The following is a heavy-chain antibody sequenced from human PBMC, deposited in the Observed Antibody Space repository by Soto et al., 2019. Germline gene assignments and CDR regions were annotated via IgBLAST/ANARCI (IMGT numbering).Heavy chain of an antibody. Sequence: QITLKESGPTLVKPTQTLTLTCTFSGFSLSTSGVGVGWIRQPPGTALEWLALIYWDDDKRSSPSLKSRLTIPKDTSKNQVVLTMTNMVPVDTATYYCAHSLIPNWGSRGAFDYWGQGTLVTVSS. CDR1: GFSLSTSGVG. V-gene: IGHV2-5*02. CDR2: IYWDDDK. D-gene: IGHD7-27*01. CDR3: AHSLIPNWGSRGAFDY. J-gene: IGHJ4*02.